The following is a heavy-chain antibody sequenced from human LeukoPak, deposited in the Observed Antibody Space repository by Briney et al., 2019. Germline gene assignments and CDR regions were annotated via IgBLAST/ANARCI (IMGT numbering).Heavy chain of an antibody. CDR2: ISGSGGST. D-gene: IGHD2-21*02. CDR3: AKEPLPYVVTEGNFDY. Sequence: ETLSLTCTVSGGSISSGGYYWSWIRQHPGKGLEWVSAISGSGGSTYYADSVKGRFTISRDNSKNTLYLQMNSLRAEDTAVYYCAKEPLPYVVTEGNFDYWGQGTLVTVSS. V-gene: IGHV3-23*01. J-gene: IGHJ4*02. CDR1: GGSISSGGYY.